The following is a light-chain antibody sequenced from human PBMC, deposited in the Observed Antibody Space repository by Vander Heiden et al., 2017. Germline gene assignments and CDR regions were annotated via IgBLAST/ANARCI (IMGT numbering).Light chain of an antibody. CDR3: GTWDSSRSDGGIL. CDR1: TSDIGNNY. CDR2: DTN. Sequence: SVLTQPPSVSAAPEQTVTIPCSGSTSDIGNNYVSWYRQLPGTAPRLLIYDTNKRPSVIPGRFSGSKSGTSATLGITGLQTEDEADYYCGTWDSSRSDGGILFGGGTKVTVL. V-gene: IGLV1-51*01. J-gene: IGLJ2*01.